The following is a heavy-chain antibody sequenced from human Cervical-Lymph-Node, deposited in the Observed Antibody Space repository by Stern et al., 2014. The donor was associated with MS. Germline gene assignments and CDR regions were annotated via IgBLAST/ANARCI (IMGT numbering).Heavy chain of an antibody. Sequence: VQLEESGPGLVKPSQTLSLTCTVSGGSISSGGYYWSWIRQHPGQGLEWIGYIYYSGSTYYNPSLKSRVTISVDTSKNQFSLKLSSVTAADTAVYYCARVDSSSWDFDYWGQGTLVTVSS. V-gene: IGHV4-31*03. CDR1: GGSISSGGYY. D-gene: IGHD6-13*01. CDR2: IYYSGST. CDR3: ARVDSSSWDFDY. J-gene: IGHJ4*02.